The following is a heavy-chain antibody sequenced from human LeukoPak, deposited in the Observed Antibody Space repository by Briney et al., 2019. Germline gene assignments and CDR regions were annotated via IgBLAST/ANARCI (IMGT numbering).Heavy chain of an antibody. CDR3: ARYVLSVAGTSL. Sequence: SQTLSLTCTVSGGSISSSSYYWGWIRQPPGQGLEWIGTIYYSGSTYYNPSLKSRVTISVDTSKNQFSLKLSSVTAADTAVYYCARYVLSVAGTSLWGQGTLVTVSS. J-gene: IGHJ4*02. D-gene: IGHD6-19*01. CDR2: IYYSGST. CDR1: GGSISSSSYY. V-gene: IGHV4-39*01.